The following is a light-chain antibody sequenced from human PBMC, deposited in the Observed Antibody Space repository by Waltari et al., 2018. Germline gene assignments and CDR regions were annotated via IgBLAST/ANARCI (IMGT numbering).Light chain of an antibody. CDR2: KAS. CDR1: QNINSW. J-gene: IGKJ2*01. Sequence: DIQMTQSPSTLSASVGDRVTLTCRASQNINSWLAWYQRKPGKAPKRLIYKASSLESGVPSRFSGSGSGTEFTLTISSLQPDDFATYYCQQYESYCSFGQGTKLEIK. CDR3: QQYESYCS. V-gene: IGKV1-5*03.